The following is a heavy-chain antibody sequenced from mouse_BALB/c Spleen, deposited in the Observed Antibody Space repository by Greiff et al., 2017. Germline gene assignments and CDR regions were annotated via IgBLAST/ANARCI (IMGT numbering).Heavy chain of an antibody. J-gene: IGHJ4*01. CDR1: GFNIKDTY. CDR3: ARRGMITTYAMDD. Sequence: VQLQQSGAELVKPGASVKLSCTASGFNIKDTYMHWVKQRPEQGLEWIGRIDPANGNTKYDPKFQGKATITADTSSNTAYLQLSSLTSEDTAVYYCARRGMITTYAMDDWGQGTSVTVSS. D-gene: IGHD2-4*01. CDR2: IDPANGNT. V-gene: IGHV14-3*02.